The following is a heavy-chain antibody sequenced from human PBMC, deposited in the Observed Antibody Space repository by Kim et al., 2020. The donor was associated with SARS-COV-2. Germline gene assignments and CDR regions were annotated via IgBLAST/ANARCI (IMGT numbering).Heavy chain of an antibody. D-gene: IGHD2-21*02. CDR3: ARDRGGDPGAFDI. Sequence: CNPSPKSEVTIPVDTSKNQSSLRLSSVTAADTAVYYCARDRGGDPGAFDIWGQGTMVTVSS. V-gene: IGHV4-59*01. J-gene: IGHJ3*02.